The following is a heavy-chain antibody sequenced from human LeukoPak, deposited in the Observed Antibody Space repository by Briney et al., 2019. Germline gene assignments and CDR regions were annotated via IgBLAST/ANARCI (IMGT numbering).Heavy chain of an antibody. CDR1: GYSISSGYY. V-gene: IGHV4-38-2*02. Sequence: SETLSLTCTVSGYSISSGYYWGWIRQPPGKGLEWIGSIYHSGSTYYNPSLKSRVTISVDTSKNPFSLKLSSVTAADTAVYYCARASDYYGMDVWGQGTTVTVSS. J-gene: IGHJ6*02. CDR3: ARASDYYGMDV. CDR2: IYHSGST.